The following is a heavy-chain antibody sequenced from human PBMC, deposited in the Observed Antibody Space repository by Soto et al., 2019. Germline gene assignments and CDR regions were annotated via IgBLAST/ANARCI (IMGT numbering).Heavy chain of an antibody. Sequence: QVQLVESGGGVVQPGRSLRLSCAASGFTFSSFGMHWVRQAPGKGLEWVAVISYDGNNKYYADSVKGRFPISRDNSKNTLYLQMNSLIAEDTAVFYCAKPTVPFGRTAVAGPFDNWGQGTLVTVSS. CDR3: AKPTVPFGRTAVAGPFDN. D-gene: IGHD6-19*01. V-gene: IGHV3-30*18. J-gene: IGHJ4*02. CDR1: GFTFSSFG. CDR2: ISYDGNNK.